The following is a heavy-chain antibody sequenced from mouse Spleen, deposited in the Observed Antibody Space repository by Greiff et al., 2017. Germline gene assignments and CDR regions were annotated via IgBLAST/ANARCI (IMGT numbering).Heavy chain of an antibody. J-gene: IGHJ2*01. D-gene: IGHD4-1*01. CDR1: GFTFSSYT. V-gene: IGHV5-9*04. Sequence: EVNVVESGGGLVKPGGSLKLSCAASGFTFSSYTMSWVRQTPAKRLEWVATISSGGGNTYYPDSVKGRFTISRDNARNTLYLQMSSLRSEDTAMYYCARLLTYFDDWGQGTTLTVSS. CDR2: ISSGGGNT. CDR3: ARLLTYFDD.